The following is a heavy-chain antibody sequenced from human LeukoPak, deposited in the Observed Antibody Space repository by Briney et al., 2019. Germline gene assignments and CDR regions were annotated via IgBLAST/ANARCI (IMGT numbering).Heavy chain of an antibody. V-gene: IGHV4-30-4*08. CDR2: IYYSGST. CDR3: ARVRLQFRYFDY. CDR1: GGSISSGDCY. D-gene: IGHD4-11*01. Sequence: PSQTLSLTCTVSGGSISSGDCYWSWIRQPPGEGLEWIGYIYYSGSTSYNPSLKSRVTIPVDTSKNQFSLKLSSVTAADTAVYYCARVRLQFRYFDYWGQGTLVTVSS. J-gene: IGHJ4*02.